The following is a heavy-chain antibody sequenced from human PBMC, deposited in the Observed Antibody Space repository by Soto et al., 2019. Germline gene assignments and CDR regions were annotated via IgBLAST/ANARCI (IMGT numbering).Heavy chain of an antibody. CDR1: GFTFSTYV. J-gene: IGHJ4*02. V-gene: IGHV3-30-3*01. CDR3: ARGSFFHVAY. CDR2: ISSDGNTA. Sequence: QVQLVESGGGVVQPGRSLRLSCAASGFTFSTYVMHWVRQAPGKGLEWVALISSDGNTAYYADSVEGRFTISRDNSQNTLFLQTNTLRPEDTAVYYCARGSFFHVAYWGQGTLVTVSS.